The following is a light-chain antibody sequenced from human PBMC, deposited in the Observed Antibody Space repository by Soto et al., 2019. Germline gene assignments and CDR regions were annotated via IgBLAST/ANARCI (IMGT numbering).Light chain of an antibody. Sequence: QSVLTQPPSASGTPGQRVTISCSGSPSNIGSNTVSWYQQFSGSAPRLIMYGDYRRPSGVPDRFSGSKSGASASLAISGLQSEDEADYYCAAWDDSLTGPVFGTGTKLTVL. CDR3: AAWDDSLTGPV. V-gene: IGLV1-44*01. CDR1: PSNIGSNT. CDR2: GDY. J-gene: IGLJ1*01.